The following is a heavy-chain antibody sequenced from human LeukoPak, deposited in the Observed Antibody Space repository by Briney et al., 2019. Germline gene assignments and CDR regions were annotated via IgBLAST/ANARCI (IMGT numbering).Heavy chain of an antibody. Sequence: GGSLRLSCAASGFTFSSYWMSWVRQAPGKGLEWVANIKQDGSEKYYVDSVKGQFTISRDNAKNSLCLQMNSLRDEDTALYYCARDLTTSDNWGQGTLVTVSS. CDR2: IKQDGSEK. CDR3: ARDLTTSDN. V-gene: IGHV3-7*05. D-gene: IGHD1/OR15-1a*01. CDR1: GFTFSSYW. J-gene: IGHJ4*02.